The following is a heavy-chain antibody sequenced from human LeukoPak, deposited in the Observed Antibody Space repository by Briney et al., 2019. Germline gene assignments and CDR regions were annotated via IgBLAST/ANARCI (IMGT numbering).Heavy chain of an antibody. CDR2: ISFDGSKI. V-gene: IGHV3-30-3*01. CDR1: GFTFSSYA. J-gene: IGHJ6*02. Sequence: GGSLRLSCPASGFTFSSYAMHWVRQPPGEGPECVADISFDGSKIFYADSVKGRFTISRDDSKNTAYLQMNSLRLEDTAMYHCVKRGGGDHGLDVWGQGTTVTVSS. CDR3: VKRGGGDHGLDV. D-gene: IGHD2-21*02.